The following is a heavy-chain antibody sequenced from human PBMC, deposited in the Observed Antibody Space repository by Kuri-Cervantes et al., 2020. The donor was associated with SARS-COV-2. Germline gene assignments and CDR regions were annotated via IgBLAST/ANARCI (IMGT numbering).Heavy chain of an antibody. V-gene: IGHV1-46*01. D-gene: IGHD2-2*01. CDR1: GYTFTSYY. CDR3: ASQLSVEYQLSPPYYYGMDV. CDR2: INPSGGST. J-gene: IGHJ6*02. Sequence: ASVKVSCKASGYTFTSYYMHWVRQAPGQGLEWMGIINPSGGSTSYAQKFRDRVTITADKSTSTAYMELSSLRSEDTAVYYCASQLSVEYQLSPPYYYGMDVWGQGTTVTVSS.